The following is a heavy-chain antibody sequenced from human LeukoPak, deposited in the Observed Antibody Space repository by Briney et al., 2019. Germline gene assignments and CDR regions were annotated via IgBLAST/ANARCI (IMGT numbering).Heavy chain of an antibody. CDR1: GFIFNTYS. J-gene: IGHJ3*02. CDR2: ISSGSRYK. CDR3: AREGDYGGNDDVFDI. D-gene: IGHD4-23*01. V-gene: IGHV3-21*06. Sequence: GGSLRLSCTASGFIFNTYSMAWVRQAPGKGLEWVSLISSGSRYKYYADSLKGRFTISRDNAKDSLYLEMNSLRAEDTAVYYCAREGDYGGNDDVFDIWGQGTMVTVSS.